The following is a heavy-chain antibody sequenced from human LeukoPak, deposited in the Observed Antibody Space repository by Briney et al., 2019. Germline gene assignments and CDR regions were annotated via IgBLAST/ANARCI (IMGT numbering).Heavy chain of an antibody. CDR2: ISGSGGTT. J-gene: IGHJ5*02. Sequence: GGSLRLSCTASGFSFSSHAMSWVRQAPGRGLEWVSAISGSGGTTYYADSVKGRFTISRDNSKNTLYLQMNSLRGEDTAVYYCAKDRTVTTLYWFDPWGQGTLVTVSS. V-gene: IGHV3-23*01. CDR3: AKDRTVTTLYWFDP. D-gene: IGHD4-17*01. CDR1: GFSFSSHA.